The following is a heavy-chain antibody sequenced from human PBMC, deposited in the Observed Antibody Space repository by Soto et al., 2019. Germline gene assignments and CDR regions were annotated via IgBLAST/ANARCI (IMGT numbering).Heavy chain of an antibody. J-gene: IGHJ3*02. V-gene: IGHV3-23*01. CDR2: VTADGGT. CDR1: GFTVSSHA. Sequence: EVQVLESGGGLAQPGVSLRLSCEGSGFTVSSHAMTWIRQAPGKGPEWVSTVTADGGTYYADSVKGRFAMSRDTSENTLYLQMNSLGAEDTAAYYCAPHVSCSGGSCQYDAFAIRGQGTMVTVSS. CDR3: APHVSCSGGSCQYDAFAI. D-gene: IGHD2-15*01.